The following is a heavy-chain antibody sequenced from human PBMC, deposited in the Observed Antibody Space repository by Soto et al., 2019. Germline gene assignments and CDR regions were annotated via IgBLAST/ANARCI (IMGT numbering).Heavy chain of an antibody. CDR3: ARDLLGEDIVATALDY. CDR2: IWYDGSNK. Sequence: GGFLRLSCAASGFTFSSYGMHWVRQAPGKGLEWVAVIWYDGSNKYYADSVKGRFTISRDNSKNTLYLQMNSLRAEDTAVYYCARDLLGEDIVATALDYWGQGTLVTVSS. CDR1: GFTFSSYG. D-gene: IGHD5-12*01. J-gene: IGHJ4*02. V-gene: IGHV3-33*01.